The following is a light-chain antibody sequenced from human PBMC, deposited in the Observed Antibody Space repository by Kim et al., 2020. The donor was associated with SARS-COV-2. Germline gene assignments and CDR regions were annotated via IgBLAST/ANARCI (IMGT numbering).Light chain of an antibody. J-gene: IGKJ1*01. Sequence: DIQMTQSPSSLSVSVGDRVTITCRASQGITNSLAWYQQKPGKVPQVLIYAASVLQSGVPSRFSGSGSGTDFTLTISSLQPEDVATYYCQKYNRAPWTFGQGTKVDIK. V-gene: IGKV1-27*01. CDR2: AAS. CDR1: QGITNS. CDR3: QKYNRAPWT.